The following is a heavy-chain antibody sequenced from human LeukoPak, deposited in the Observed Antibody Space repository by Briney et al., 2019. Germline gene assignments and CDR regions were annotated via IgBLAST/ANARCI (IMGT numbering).Heavy chain of an antibody. CDR3: ARGATYYYDSSGYYFDY. CDR1: GYTFTSYG. V-gene: IGHV1-18*01. Sequence: ASVKVSCKASGYTFTSYGISWVRQAPGQGLEWMGWISGYNGNTNYAQKLQGRVTMTTDTSTGTAYMELRSLRSDDTAVYYCARGATYYYDSSGYYFDYWGQGTLVTVSS. J-gene: IGHJ4*02. D-gene: IGHD3-22*01. CDR2: ISGYNGNT.